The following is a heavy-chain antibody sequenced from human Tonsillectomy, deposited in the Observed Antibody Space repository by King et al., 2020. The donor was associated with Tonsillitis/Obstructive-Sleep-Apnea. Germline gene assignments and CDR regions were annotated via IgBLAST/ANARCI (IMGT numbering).Heavy chain of an antibody. J-gene: IGHJ6*03. Sequence: VQLVESGSELRKPGASVKVSCKASGYTFTSFGMNWVRQAPGQGLEWMGWINTNTGNPRYAQGFTGRFVFSLDTSVSTAYLQISSLKAEDTAVYFCARDSKDLDYYYYYMDVWGKGTTVTVSS. CDR2: INTNTGNP. V-gene: IGHV7-4-1*02. CDR1: GYTFTSFG. CDR3: ARDSKDLDYYYYYMDV. D-gene: IGHD2-15*01.